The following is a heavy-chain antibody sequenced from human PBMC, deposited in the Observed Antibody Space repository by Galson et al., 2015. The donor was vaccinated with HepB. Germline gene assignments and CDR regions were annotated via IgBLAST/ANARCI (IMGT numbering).Heavy chain of an antibody. CDR2: ISHDGSNK. J-gene: IGHJ4*02. D-gene: IGHD3-10*01. V-gene: IGHV3-30*18. CDR3: AKARVRTAYYDSHLDY. Sequence: SLRLSCAASGFTFSDYGMHWVRQAPGKGLEWVAVISHDGSNKYYTDSVKGRFTVARDNSRNTLYVQMNSLRVEDTAVYYCAKARVRTAYYDSHLDYWGQGTPVTVSS. CDR1: GFTFSDYG.